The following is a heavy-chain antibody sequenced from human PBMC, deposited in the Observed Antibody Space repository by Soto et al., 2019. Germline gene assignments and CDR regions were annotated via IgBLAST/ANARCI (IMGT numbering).Heavy chain of an antibody. D-gene: IGHD3-3*01. V-gene: IGHV4-30-2*01. CDR2: IYHSGST. Sequence: SETPSLTCAVSDGSISSCCYSWSWIRQPPGKGLEWIGYIYHSGSTYYNPSLKSRVTISVDRSKNQFSLKLSSVTAADTAVYYWGSGWWEGGGYVMDFWGQGTMVPVSS. CDR3: GSGWWEGGGYVMDF. CDR1: DGSISSCCYS. J-gene: IGHJ6*02.